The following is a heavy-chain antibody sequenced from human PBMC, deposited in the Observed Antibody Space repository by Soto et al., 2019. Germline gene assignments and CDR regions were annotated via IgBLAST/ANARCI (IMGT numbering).Heavy chain of an antibody. V-gene: IGHV3-30*18. J-gene: IGHJ6*02. CDR3: AKAASGSTEIYYYGMDV. CDR2: ISYDGSNK. CDR1: GFTFSSYG. Sequence: QVQLVESGGGVVQPGRSLRLSCAASGFTFSSYGMHWVRQAPGKGLEWVAVISYDGSNKYYADSVKGRFTITRDNSKNTLYLEMNSLRAEDTAVYYCAKAASGSTEIYYYGMDVWGQGTTVTVSS. D-gene: IGHD6-19*01.